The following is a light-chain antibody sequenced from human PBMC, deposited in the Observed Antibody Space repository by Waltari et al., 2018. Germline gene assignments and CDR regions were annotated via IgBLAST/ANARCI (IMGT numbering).Light chain of an antibody. CDR2: NDS. V-gene: IGLV3-21*02. CDR3: QVWDSSRAHVL. CDR1: DIGYKS. Sequence: SYVLTQAPSVSVAPGQTARITCGGIDIGYKSVHGYQQKPGRAPVLVVYNDSDRPSGIPERFSGSNSGDTATLTISRVEAGDEADYYCQVWDSSRAHVLFGGGTKVTVL. J-gene: IGLJ3*02.